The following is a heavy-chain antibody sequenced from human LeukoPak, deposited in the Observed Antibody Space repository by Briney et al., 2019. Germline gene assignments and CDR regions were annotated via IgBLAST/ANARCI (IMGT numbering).Heavy chain of an antibody. D-gene: IGHD3-16*01. CDR2: ISYDGSNK. V-gene: IGHV3-30-3*01. CDR1: GFTFSSYA. J-gene: IGHJ3*02. Sequence: GRSLRLSCAASGFTFSSYAMHWVRQAPGKGLEWVAVISYDGSNKYYADSVKGRFTISRDNSKDTLYLQMSSLRVEDTAAYYCARYLGGRNAFDIWGQGTMVTVSS. CDR3: ARYLGGRNAFDI.